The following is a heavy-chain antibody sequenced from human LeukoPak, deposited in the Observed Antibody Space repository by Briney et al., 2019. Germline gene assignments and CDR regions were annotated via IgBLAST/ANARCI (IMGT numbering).Heavy chain of an antibody. D-gene: IGHD3-10*01. CDR1: GGSISSYY. Sequence: PSETLSLTCTVSGGSISSYYWSWIRQPPGKGLEWIGYIYDSGSTNYNPSLKSRVTISVDTSKNQFSLKLSSVTAADTAVYYCARGARGSADYWGQGTLVTVSS. CDR2: IYDSGST. V-gene: IGHV4-59*01. CDR3: ARGARGSADY. J-gene: IGHJ4*02.